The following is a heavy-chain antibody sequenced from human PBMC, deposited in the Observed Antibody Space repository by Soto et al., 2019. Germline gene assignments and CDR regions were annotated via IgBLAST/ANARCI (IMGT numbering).Heavy chain of an antibody. Sequence: GASVKVCCKATGYTFTSYGISWVRQAPGQGLEWMGWISAYNGNTNYAQKLQGRVTMTTDTSASTAYMELRSLRSDDTAVYYCARDQFLEWLWSDPWGQGTQVTVSS. CDR2: ISAYNGNT. CDR3: ARDQFLEWLWSDP. D-gene: IGHD3-3*01. CDR1: GYTFTSYG. V-gene: IGHV1-18*04. J-gene: IGHJ5*02.